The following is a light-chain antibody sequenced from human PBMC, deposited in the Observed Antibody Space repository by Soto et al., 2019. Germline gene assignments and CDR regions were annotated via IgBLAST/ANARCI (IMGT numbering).Light chain of an antibody. J-gene: IGKJ5*01. CDR1: QGISGY. CDR3: QQLNNYPIT. Sequence: DIQLTQSPSFLAASVEDRVTITCRASQGISGYLAWFQQKPGKAPNLLIYVASTLQSRAPSRFSGSGSGTEFTLTISSLQPEDFATYYCQQLNNYPITFGQGTRREIK. V-gene: IGKV1-9*01. CDR2: VAS.